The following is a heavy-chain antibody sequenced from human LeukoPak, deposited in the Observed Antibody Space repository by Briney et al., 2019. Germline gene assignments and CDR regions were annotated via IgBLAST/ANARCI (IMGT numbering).Heavy chain of an antibody. J-gene: IGHJ3*02. D-gene: IGHD1-7*01. V-gene: IGHV1-2*02. CDR3: ARDPAGTTAFDI. CDR2: INPNSGGT. CDR1: GYTFTGYY. Sequence: ASVKVSCKASGYTFTGYYMHWVRQAPGQGLEWMGWINPNSGGTNYAQKFQGRVTMTRDTSISTAYMELSRLRSDDTAVYYCARDPAGTTAFDIWGQGTMVTVSS.